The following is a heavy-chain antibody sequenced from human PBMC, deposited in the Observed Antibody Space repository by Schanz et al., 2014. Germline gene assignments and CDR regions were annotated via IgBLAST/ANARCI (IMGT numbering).Heavy chain of an antibody. CDR2: IRSSSTPI. CDR3: AKVRYSSGWRGDYFDE. Sequence: VQLVESGGGLVQPGGSLRLSCAASGFTFGDYAMAWIRQPPGRGLEWVSYIRSSSTPIYYADSVKGRFTISRDNAKNSLYLQMNSLRAEDTAVYYCAKVRYSSGWRGDYFDEWGQGTLVTVSS. D-gene: IGHD6-25*01. V-gene: IGHV3-48*01. CDR1: GFTFGDYA. J-gene: IGHJ4*02.